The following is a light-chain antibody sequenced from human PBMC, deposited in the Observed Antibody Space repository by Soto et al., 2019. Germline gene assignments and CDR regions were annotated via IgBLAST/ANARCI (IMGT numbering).Light chain of an antibody. J-gene: IGKJ3*01. CDR2: CAS. CDR3: QQYNNWPPLFT. Sequence: EIVMTQSPATLSVSPGERATLACRASQSVSSNLAWYQQKPGQAPRLLIYCASTRATGIPARFSVSGSGTEFPLTISSLQSEDFAVSYCQQYNNWPPLFTLGPGTKVDIK. V-gene: IGKV3-15*01. CDR1: QSVSSN.